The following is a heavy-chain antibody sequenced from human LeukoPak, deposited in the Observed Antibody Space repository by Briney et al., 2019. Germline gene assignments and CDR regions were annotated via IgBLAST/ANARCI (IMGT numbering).Heavy chain of an antibody. CDR1: GYIFTSYW. Sequence: PGESLKISCKGSGYIFTSYWIGWVRQMPGKGLEWMGILYPGDSDTRYSPSFQGQVTISADKSISTAYLQWSSLKASDTAMYYCARILREPGYSYVRIDAFDIWGQGTMVTVSS. CDR3: ARILREPGYSYVRIDAFDI. CDR2: LYPGDSDT. V-gene: IGHV5-51*01. D-gene: IGHD5-18*01. J-gene: IGHJ3*02.